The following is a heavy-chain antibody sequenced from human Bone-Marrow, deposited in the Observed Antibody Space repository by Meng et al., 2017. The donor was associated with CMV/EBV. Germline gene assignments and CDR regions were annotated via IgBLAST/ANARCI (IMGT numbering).Heavy chain of an antibody. V-gene: IGHV1-2*02. Sequence: ASVKVSCKASGGTFSSYAISWVRQAPGQGLEWMGWINPNSGGTNYAQKFQGRVTMTRDTSISTAYMELSRLRSDDTAVYYCASGFGLPAATWFDPWGQGTTVTVSS. CDR3: ASGFGLPAATWFDP. J-gene: IGHJ5*02. D-gene: IGHD2-2*01. CDR1: GGTFSSYA. CDR2: INPNSGGT.